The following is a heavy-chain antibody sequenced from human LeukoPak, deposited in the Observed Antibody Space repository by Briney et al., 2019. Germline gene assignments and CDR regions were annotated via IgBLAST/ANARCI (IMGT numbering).Heavy chain of an antibody. CDR3: ARGAEYCSGGSCYWDWFDP. V-gene: IGHV1-18*01. D-gene: IGHD2-15*01. Sequence: ASVTVSCKASGYTFTSYGISWVRQAPGQGLEWMGWISAYNGNTNYAQKLQGRVTMTTDTSTSTAYMELRSLRSDDTAVYYCARGAEYCSGGSCYWDWFDPWGQGTLVTVSS. J-gene: IGHJ5*02. CDR2: ISAYNGNT. CDR1: GYTFTSYG.